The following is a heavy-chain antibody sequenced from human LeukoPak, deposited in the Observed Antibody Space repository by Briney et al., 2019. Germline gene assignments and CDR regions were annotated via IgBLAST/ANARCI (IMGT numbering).Heavy chain of an antibody. J-gene: IGHJ4*02. CDR1: GFTVSSDY. Sequence: GGSLRLSCAASGFTVSSDYMTWVRQAPGKGLEWLSSIDVAGNTIYAHYVRGRFTISRDNSKNTLYLQMNSLRVDDTAVYFCARDASASRPNSWGPGTLVTVTS. V-gene: IGHV3-53*01. CDR2: IDVAGNT. CDR3: ARDASASRPNS. D-gene: IGHD3-10*01.